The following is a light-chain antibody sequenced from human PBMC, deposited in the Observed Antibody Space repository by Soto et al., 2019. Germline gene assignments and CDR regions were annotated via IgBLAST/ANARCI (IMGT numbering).Light chain of an antibody. CDR2: GAS. Sequence: EIVWTQSPGTLSLSPGERATLSCRASQSVSSSYLAWYQQKPGQAPRLLIYGASSRATGIPDRLSGSGSGTDFTLTISRLEPEDVAVYYCQQYGSSPYTFDQGTKLAIK. J-gene: IGKJ2*01. V-gene: IGKV3-20*01. CDR3: QQYGSSPYT. CDR1: QSVSSSY.